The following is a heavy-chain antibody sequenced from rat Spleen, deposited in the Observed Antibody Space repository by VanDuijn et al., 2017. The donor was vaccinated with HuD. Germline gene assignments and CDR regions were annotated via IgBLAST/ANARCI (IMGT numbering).Heavy chain of an antibody. D-gene: IGHD3-5*01. Sequence: EVQLVESNGGLVQPGRSLKLSCAASGFTFDDHFMAWVRQAPTKGLEWVATISYDGRSTYYRDSVKGRFTISRDNAKSTLSLQMDSLRSEDTATYYCAKLRDAYAHWNFDFWGQGVMVTVSS. CDR1: GFTFDDHF. J-gene: IGHJ2*01. CDR3: AKLRDAYAHWNFDF. CDR2: ISYDGRST. V-gene: IGHV5-29*01.